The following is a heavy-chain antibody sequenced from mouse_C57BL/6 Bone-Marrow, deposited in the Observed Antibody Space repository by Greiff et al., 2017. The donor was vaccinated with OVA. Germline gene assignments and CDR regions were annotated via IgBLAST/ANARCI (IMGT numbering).Heavy chain of an antibody. J-gene: IGHJ2*01. V-gene: IGHV1-75*01. CDR3: AREGGQLRLPLDY. D-gene: IGHD3-2*02. CDR2: IFPGSGST. Sequence: VQLQQSGPELVKPGASVKISCKASGYTFTDYYINWVKQRPGQGLEWIGWIFPGSGSTYYNEKFKGKATLTVDKSSSTAYMLLSSLTSEDSAVYFCAREGGQLRLPLDYWGQGTTLTVSS. CDR1: GYTFTDYY.